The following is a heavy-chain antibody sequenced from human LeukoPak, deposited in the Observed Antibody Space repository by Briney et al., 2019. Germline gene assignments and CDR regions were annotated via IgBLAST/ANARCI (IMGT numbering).Heavy chain of an antibody. CDR1: GFTFDDYA. D-gene: IGHD5-24*01. CDR2: ISWNGGSI. J-gene: IGHJ4*02. CDR3: ARWSLGDY. Sequence: GRSLRLSCAASGFTFDDYAMHWVRQAPGKGLEWVSGISWNGGSIDYADSVKGRFTISRDNAKNSLYLQMNSLRAEDTAVYYCARWSLGDYWGQGTLVTVSS. V-gene: IGHV3-9*01.